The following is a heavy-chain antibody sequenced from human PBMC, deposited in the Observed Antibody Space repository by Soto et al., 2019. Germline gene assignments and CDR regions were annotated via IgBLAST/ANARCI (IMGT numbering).Heavy chain of an antibody. J-gene: IGHJ6*02. CDR2: INHSGST. D-gene: IGHD1-7*01. CDR3: ARVRSHNRNYVNYYYYYGMDV. CDR1: GGSFSGYY. V-gene: IGHV4-34*01. Sequence: PSETLSLTCAVYGGSFSGYYWSWNRQPPGKGLEWIGEINHSGSTNYNPSLKSRVTISVDTSKNQFSLKLSSVTAADTAVYYCARVRSHNRNYVNYYYYYGMDVWGQGTTVTVSS.